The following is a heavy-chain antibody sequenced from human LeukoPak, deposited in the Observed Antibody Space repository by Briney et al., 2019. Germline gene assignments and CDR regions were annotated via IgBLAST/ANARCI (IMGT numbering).Heavy chain of an antibody. Sequence: SVKVSCKASGGTFSSYAISWVRQAPGQGLEWMGGIIPIFGTANYAQKFQGRVTITADESTSTAYMELSSLRSEDTAVYYCARGRRWLPPAFDYWGQGTLATVSS. CDR1: GGTFSSYA. CDR3: ARGRRWLPPAFDY. CDR2: IIPIFGTA. V-gene: IGHV1-69*13. J-gene: IGHJ4*02. D-gene: IGHD6-19*01.